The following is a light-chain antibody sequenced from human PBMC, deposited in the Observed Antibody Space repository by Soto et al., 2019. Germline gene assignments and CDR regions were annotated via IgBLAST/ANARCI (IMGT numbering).Light chain of an antibody. V-gene: IGKV1-5*03. Sequence: DIQMTQSPSTLSASVGDRITITCRASQSISSWLAWYQQKPGKAPKLLIYKASSLESGVPSRFSGSGSGTEFTLTISSLQPDYFATYYCQQYITSLRTCSQGTKVDIK. J-gene: IGKJ1*01. CDR3: QQYITSLRT. CDR2: KAS. CDR1: QSISSW.